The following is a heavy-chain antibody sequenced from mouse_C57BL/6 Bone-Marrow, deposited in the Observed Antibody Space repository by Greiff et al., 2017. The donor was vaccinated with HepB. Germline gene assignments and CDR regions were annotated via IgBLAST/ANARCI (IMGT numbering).Heavy chain of an antibody. D-gene: IGHD1-1*01. Sequence: VQLKESGEGLVKPGGSLKLSCAASGFTFSSYAMSWVRQTPEKRLEWVAYISSGGDYIYYADTVKGRFTISRDNARNTLYLQMSSLKSEDTAMYYCTRDYYGSEDYAMDYWGQGTSVTVSS. CDR3: TRDYYGSEDYAMDY. V-gene: IGHV5-9-1*02. J-gene: IGHJ4*01. CDR2: ISSGGDYI. CDR1: GFTFSSYA.